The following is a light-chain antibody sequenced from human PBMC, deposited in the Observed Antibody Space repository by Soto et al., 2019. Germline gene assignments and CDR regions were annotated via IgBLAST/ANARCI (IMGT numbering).Light chain of an antibody. Sequence: DIQMTQSPSTLSASVGDRVTITCRASQSISSWLAWYQQKPGKAPKLLIYDASSLESVVPSRFSGSGSGTEFTLTLSSLQPDDFATYYCQQYNSYSLTFGQGTKVEIK. CDR2: DAS. CDR1: QSISSW. CDR3: QQYNSYSLT. V-gene: IGKV1-5*01. J-gene: IGKJ1*01.